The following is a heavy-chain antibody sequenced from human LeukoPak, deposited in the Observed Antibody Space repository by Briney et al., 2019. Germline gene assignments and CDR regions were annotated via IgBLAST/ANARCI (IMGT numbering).Heavy chain of an antibody. J-gene: IGHJ4*02. D-gene: IGHD2-15*01. CDR1: GGSIRSGSYY. V-gene: IGHV4-61*10. CDR3: ARESASGAVDY. CDR2: TYSSGST. Sequence: SETLSLTCTVSGGSIRSGSYYWNWIRQPAGKGLEWIGLTYSSGSTNYNPSLKSRVSMSVDTSKNQFSLKLSSVTAADTAVYYCARESASGAVDYWGQGTLVTVSS.